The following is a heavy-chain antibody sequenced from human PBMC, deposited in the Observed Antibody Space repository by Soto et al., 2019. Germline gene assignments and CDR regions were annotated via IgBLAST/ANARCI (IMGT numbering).Heavy chain of an antibody. Sequence: QVQLVETGGGVVQPGRSLRLSCAASGFTFTTYGIHWVRQAPGKGLEWVAVVWSDGSIKKYTDSVRGRFTISRDNSKNTVHLQMDSLRGDDTAVYYCARDLYSSSLDYWGQGTLVTVSS. CDR3: ARDLYSSSLDY. CDR2: VWSDGSIK. CDR1: GFTFTTYG. J-gene: IGHJ4*02. V-gene: IGHV3-33*01. D-gene: IGHD6-13*01.